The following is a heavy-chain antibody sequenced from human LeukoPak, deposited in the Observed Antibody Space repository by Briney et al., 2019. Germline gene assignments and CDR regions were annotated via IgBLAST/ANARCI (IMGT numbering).Heavy chain of an antibody. Sequence: SVKVSCKASGGTFSSYAISWVRQAPGQGLEWTGGIIPIFGTANYAQKFQGRVTITADESTSTAYMELSSLRSEDTAVYYCASHGSGPYYYYMDVWGKGTTVTISS. V-gene: IGHV1-69*13. CDR1: GGTFSSYA. CDR2: IIPIFGTA. D-gene: IGHD3-10*01. CDR3: ASHGSGPYYYYMDV. J-gene: IGHJ6*03.